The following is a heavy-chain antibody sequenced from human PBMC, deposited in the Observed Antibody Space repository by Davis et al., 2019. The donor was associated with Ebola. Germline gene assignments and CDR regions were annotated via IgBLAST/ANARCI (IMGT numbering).Heavy chain of an antibody. CDR1: GFTFSGYA. D-gene: IGHD3-16*01. Sequence: PGGSLRLSCVASGFTFSGYAMTWVRQAPGTGLEWVSTIGPGADTHYVDSVKGRFTISRDNSKNTLYLQMSSLRAEDTAVYYRAREMRGLGSLDLWGQGTMVAVSS. V-gene: IGHV3-23*01. J-gene: IGHJ3*01. CDR2: IGPGADT. CDR3: AREMRGLGSLDL.